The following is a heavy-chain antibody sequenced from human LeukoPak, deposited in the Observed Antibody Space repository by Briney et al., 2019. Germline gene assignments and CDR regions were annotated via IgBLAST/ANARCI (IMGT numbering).Heavy chain of an antibody. Sequence: ASVKVSCKASGYTFTSYAMNWVRQAPGQGLEWMGWINPNSGGTNYAQKFQGRVTMTRDTSISTAYMELSSLRAEDTAVYYCAKAQITMIVATPGDWFDPWGQGTLVTVSS. D-gene: IGHD3-22*01. CDR1: GYTFTSYA. CDR3: AKAQITMIVATPGDWFDP. CDR2: INPNSGGT. V-gene: IGHV1-2*02. J-gene: IGHJ5*02.